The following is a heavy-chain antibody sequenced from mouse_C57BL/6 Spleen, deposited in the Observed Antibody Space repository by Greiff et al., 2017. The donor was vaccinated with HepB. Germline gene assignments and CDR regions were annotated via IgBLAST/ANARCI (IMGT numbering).Heavy chain of an antibody. CDR2: ISSGSSTI. CDR3: ASRYYGPYYAMDY. J-gene: IGHJ4*01. Sequence: EVQGVESGGGLVKPGGSLKLSCAASGFTFSDYGMHWVRQAPEKGLEWVAYISSGSSTIYYADTVKGRFTISRDNAKNTLFLQMTSLRSEDTAMYYCASRYYGPYYAMDYWGQGTSVTVSS. V-gene: IGHV5-17*01. D-gene: IGHD1-1*01. CDR1: GFTFSDYG.